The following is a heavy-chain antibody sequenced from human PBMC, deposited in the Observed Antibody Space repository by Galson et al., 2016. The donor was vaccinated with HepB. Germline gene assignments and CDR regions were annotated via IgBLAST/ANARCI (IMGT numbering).Heavy chain of an antibody. CDR2: IYSGGRT. CDR3: ARHGRTAAVEFDY. D-gene: IGHD6-13*01. Sequence: SETLSLTCTVSGGSISSGTYYWGWIRQPPGKGLEWIGTIYSGGRTYYNPSLMSRLTISVDTSKNQFSLRLSSVTAADTAVYYCARHGRTAAVEFDYWGQGTLVIVSS. J-gene: IGHJ4*02. V-gene: IGHV4-39*01. CDR1: GGSISSGTYY.